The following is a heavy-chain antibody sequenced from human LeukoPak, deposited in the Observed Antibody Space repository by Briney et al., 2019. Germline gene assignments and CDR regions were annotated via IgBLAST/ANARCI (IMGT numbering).Heavy chain of an antibody. J-gene: IGHJ5*02. V-gene: IGHV4-61*08. D-gene: IGHD1-26*01. CDR2: IYYNGNT. CDR3: AREPLRAESRWFDP. Sequence: KPSQTLSLTCSVPGGSVSSGGYYWSWIRQPPGKGLEWIGYIYYNGNTNYNPSLKSRVTISVDTSKNQFSLKLSSVTAADTAVYYCAREPLRAESRWFDPWGQGILVTVSS. CDR1: GGSVSSGGYY.